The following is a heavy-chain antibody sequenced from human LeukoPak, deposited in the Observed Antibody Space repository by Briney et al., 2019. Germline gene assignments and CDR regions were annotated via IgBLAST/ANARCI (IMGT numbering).Heavy chain of an antibody. CDR3: AEEMDV. CDR1: GYTFTSYG. Sequence: ASVKVSCKASGYTFTSYGITWVRQAPGQGLEWMGCISAYNGNTNYAQKLQGRVTMTTDRSTSTAYMELNSLRAEDTAVYYCAEEMDVWGKGTTVTVSS. V-gene: IGHV1-18*01. CDR2: ISAYNGNT. J-gene: IGHJ6*04.